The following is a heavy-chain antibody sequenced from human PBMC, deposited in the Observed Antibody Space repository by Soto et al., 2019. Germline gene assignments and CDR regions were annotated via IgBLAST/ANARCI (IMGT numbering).Heavy chain of an antibody. V-gene: IGHV4-59*11. CDR2: IYYSGST. CDR3: ARDPLRTYDHDNSGYSYGMDV. J-gene: IGHJ6*02. Sequence: SETLSLTCTISGDSISSHYWSWFRQPPGKALEWIAYIYYSGSTNYSPSLKSRVSISVDTSKNQLSLKLRSVTAADTGVYYCARDPLRTYDHDNSGYSYGMDVWGQGTTVPVSS. CDR1: GDSISSHY. D-gene: IGHD3-22*01.